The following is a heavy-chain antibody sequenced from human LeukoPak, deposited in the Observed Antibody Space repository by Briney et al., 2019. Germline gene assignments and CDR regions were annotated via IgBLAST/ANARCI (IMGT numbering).Heavy chain of an antibody. V-gene: IGHV3-21*01. CDR1: GFTFSSYS. Sequence: GGSLRLSCAASGFTFSSYSMNWVRQAPGKGLEWVSSISSSSSYIYYADSVKGRFTISRDNAKNSLYLQMDSLRVEDTAVYYCARDERRYCSDSSWYPGDYWGQGTLVTVSS. CDR2: ISSSSSYI. CDR3: ARDERRYCSDSSWYPGDY. J-gene: IGHJ4*02. D-gene: IGHD2-2*01.